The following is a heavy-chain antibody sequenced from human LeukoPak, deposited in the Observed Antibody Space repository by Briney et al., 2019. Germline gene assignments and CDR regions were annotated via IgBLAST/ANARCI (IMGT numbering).Heavy chain of an antibody. V-gene: IGHV3-23*01. CDR3: AIPNLYFKYFDY. CDR2: ISGSGNST. CDR1: GFTFSSYA. J-gene: IGHJ4*02. D-gene: IGHD3-9*01. Sequence: GGSLRLSCAASGFTFSSYAMNWVRQAPGKGLEWVSTISGSGNSTYYADSVKGRFTISRDNAKNSLYLQMNSLRAEDTAVYYCAIPNLYFKYFDYWGQGTLVTVSS.